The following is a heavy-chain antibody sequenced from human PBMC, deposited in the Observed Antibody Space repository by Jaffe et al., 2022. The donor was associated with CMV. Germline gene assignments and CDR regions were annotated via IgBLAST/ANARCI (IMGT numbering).Heavy chain of an antibody. CDR2: IHHSGSPI. Sequence: EEQLVESGGALVEPGGSLRLSCAGSGFSFSSYEMNWVRQAPGKGLEWVAYIHHSGSPIYYTDSVKGRFTISRDNARNSLFLQMTGLKVEDTAVYYCVRDDRDGYVDDPFDVWGQGTLVTVSS. V-gene: IGHV3-48*03. CDR3: VRDDRDGYVDDPFDV. D-gene: IGHD5-12*01. J-gene: IGHJ3*01. CDR1: GFSFSSYE.